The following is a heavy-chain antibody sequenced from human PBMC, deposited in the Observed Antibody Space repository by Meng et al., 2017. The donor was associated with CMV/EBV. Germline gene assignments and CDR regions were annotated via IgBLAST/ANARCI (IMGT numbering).Heavy chain of an antibody. CDR3: ARNARGSGY. CDR2: IKQDGSEK. V-gene: IGHV3-7*01. CDR1: GFTFSTYW. D-gene: IGHD3-10*01. Sequence: GESLKISCAASGFTFSTYWMTWVRQAPGKGLEWVANIKQDGSEKYYVDSVKGRFTISRDNAKNSLFLQMNSLRAEDTAMYYCARNARGSGYWGQGTLVIVSS. J-gene: IGHJ4*02.